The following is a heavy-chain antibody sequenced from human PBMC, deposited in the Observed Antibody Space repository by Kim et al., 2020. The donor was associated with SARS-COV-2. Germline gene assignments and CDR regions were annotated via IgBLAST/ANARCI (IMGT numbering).Heavy chain of an antibody. V-gene: IGHV3-74*01. CDR1: GFTFSRYW. CDR3: ARRAVDSSGTYYFDY. Sequence: GGSLRLSCAASGFTFSRYWMHWVRQPPGKGLVWVSRIYSDGCGTSYADSVKGRFTISRDNAKNTLYLQMNSLRAEDTALYYCARRAVDSSGTYYFDYWGQGTLVTVSS. D-gene: IGHD3-22*01. CDR2: IYSDGCGT. J-gene: IGHJ4*02.